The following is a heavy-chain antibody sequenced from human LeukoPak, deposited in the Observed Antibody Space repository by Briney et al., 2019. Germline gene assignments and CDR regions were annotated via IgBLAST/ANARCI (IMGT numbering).Heavy chain of an antibody. CDR1: GGSFSDNF. Sequence: PSETLSLTCDVNGGSFSDNFWSWIRQPPERGLEWIGEINHSGSTNYSPSLKSRVTLSVDKSNNQFSLKMRSVTAADTAVYYCARVGFTMIRGVRYFDLWGRGTLVTVSS. V-gene: IGHV4-34*01. CDR3: ARVGFTMIRGVRYFDL. D-gene: IGHD3-10*01. J-gene: IGHJ2*01. CDR2: INHSGST.